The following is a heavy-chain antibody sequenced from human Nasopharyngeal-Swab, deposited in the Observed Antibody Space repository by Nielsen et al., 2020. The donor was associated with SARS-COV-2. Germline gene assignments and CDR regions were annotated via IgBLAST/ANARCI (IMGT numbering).Heavy chain of an antibody. CDR1: GFTFSNAW. Sequence: GESLKISCAASGFTFSNAWMSWVRQAPGKGLEWVGRIKSKTDGGTTDYAAPVKGRFTISRDDSKNTLYLQMNSLKTEDTAVYYCTTDSSGSWDAWYYYYGMDVWGQGTTVTVSS. CDR3: TTDSSGSWDAWYYYYGMDV. D-gene: IGHD6-25*01. V-gene: IGHV3-15*01. CDR2: IKSKTDGGTT. J-gene: IGHJ6*02.